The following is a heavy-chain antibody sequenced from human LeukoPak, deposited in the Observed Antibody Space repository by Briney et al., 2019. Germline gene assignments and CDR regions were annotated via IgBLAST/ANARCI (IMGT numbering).Heavy chain of an antibody. CDR3: ARESPTGYQLLWGLDY. Sequence: PSQTLPLTCAISGDSVSSNSAAWNWIRQSPSRGLEWLGRTYYRSKWSNDYAVSVKSRITINPDTSKNQFSLQLNSVTPEDTAVYYCARESPTGYQLLWGLDYWGQGTLVTVSS. V-gene: IGHV6-1*01. J-gene: IGHJ4*02. CDR2: TYYRSKWSN. D-gene: IGHD2-2*01. CDR1: GDSVSSNSAA.